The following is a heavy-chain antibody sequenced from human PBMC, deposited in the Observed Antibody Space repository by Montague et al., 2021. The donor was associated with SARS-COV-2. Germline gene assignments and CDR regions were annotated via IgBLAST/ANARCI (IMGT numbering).Heavy chain of an antibody. Sequence: TLSLTCTVSGGSMSSSTYYWSWSPQPAGKGLEWIVRNYTSGNTNDNPSLKSRVTISVDTSKNQFSLKLTSVTAADTALYYCARPAGLKDWYFDLWGRG. CDR1: GGSMSSSTYY. V-gene: IGHV4-61*02. CDR2: NYTSGNT. CDR3: ARPAGLKDWYFDL. J-gene: IGHJ2*01. D-gene: IGHD3/OR15-3a*01.